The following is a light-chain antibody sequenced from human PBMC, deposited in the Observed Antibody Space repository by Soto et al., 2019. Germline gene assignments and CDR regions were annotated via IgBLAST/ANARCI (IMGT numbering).Light chain of an antibody. V-gene: IGKV1-39*01. CDR1: QSISNH. CDR2: AAS. CDR3: QQSYSSPPT. J-gene: IGKJ1*01. Sequence: IQLTHSPSSLSASVGDRVIITCRASQSISNHLNWYQQKPGKAPKLLIFAASSLQSGVPSRFSGSRSGPDFTLTISSLQPEDFATYYCQQSYSSPPTFGQGTKVDI.